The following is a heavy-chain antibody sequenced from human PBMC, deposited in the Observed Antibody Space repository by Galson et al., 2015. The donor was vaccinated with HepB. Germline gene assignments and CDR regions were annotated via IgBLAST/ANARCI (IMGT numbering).Heavy chain of an antibody. J-gene: IGHJ6*02. D-gene: IGHD3-10*01. CDR3: ARSSMVVRERVHYYYGMDV. CDR2: IIPILGIA. CDR1: GGTFSSYT. V-gene: IGHV1-69*02. Sequence: SVKVSCKASGGTFSSYTISWVRQAPGQGLEWMGRIIPILGIANYAQKFQGRVTITADKSTSTAYMELSSLRSEDTAVYYCARSSMVVRERVHYYYGMDVWGQGTTVTVSS.